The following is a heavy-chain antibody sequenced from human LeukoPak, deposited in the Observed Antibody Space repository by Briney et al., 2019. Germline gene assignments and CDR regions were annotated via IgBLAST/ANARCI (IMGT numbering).Heavy chain of an antibody. V-gene: IGHV3-74*01. CDR3: AKWRHSSGWAD. D-gene: IGHD6-19*01. CDR1: GFTFSSYW. J-gene: IGHJ4*02. CDR2: LNGDGTST. Sequence: GGSLRLSCAASGFTFSSYWMHWVRQAPGKGPVWVSRLNGDGTSTSYADSVKGRFTISRDNSKNTLYLQMNSLRAEDTAVYYCAKWRHSSGWADWGQGTLVTVSS.